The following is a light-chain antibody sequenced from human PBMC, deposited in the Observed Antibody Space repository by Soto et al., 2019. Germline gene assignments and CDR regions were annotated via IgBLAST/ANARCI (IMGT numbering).Light chain of an antibody. CDR1: SSNIGIKT. CDR2: SDN. J-gene: IGLJ2*01. CDR3: ATWDDSLNAVV. Sequence: VLTQPPSASGTPGQRVTISCSGTSSNIGIKTVNWYQQLPGTAPKLLIHSDNQRPSGVPARFSGSKSGTSASLAISGVQSEDEADYHCATWDDSLNAVVFGGGTKVTVL. V-gene: IGLV1-44*01.